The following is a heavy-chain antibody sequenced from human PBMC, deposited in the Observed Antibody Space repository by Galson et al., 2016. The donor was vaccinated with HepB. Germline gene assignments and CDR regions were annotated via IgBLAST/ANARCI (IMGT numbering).Heavy chain of an antibody. CDR3: AKSAGYGLNV. D-gene: IGHD6-13*01. CDR2: TYYRSKWYK. J-gene: IGHJ6*02. Sequence: ISGDSVSSNSASWHWIRQSPSRGLEWLGKTYYRSKWYKDYAVSVKSRVTINADTSKNQVSLQLNSVTPEDTAIYYCAKSAGYGLNVWGLGTTVTVSS. CDR1: GDSVSSNSAS. V-gene: IGHV6-1*01.